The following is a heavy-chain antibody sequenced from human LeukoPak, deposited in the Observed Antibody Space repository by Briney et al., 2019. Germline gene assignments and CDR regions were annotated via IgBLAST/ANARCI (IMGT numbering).Heavy chain of an antibody. CDR2: IYYSGST. CDR3: AGGVVLEDY. J-gene: IGHJ4*02. V-gene: IGHV4-59*08. CDR1: GGSISSYY. Sequence: SETLSLTCTVSGGSISSYYRNWIRQPPGKGLEWIGYIYYSGSTNYNPSLKSRVTISVDTSKNQFSLKLSSVTAADTAVYYCAGGVVLEDYWGQGTLVTVSS. D-gene: IGHD2-15*01.